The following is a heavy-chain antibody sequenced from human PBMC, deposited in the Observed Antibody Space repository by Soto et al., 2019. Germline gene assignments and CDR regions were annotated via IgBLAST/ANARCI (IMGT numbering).Heavy chain of an antibody. CDR1: GFTFTRYS. CDR3: AREAEDLTSNFDD. Sequence: GGSLRLSCAASGFTFTRYSMNWVRQAPGKGLEWVPSISSTTNYIYYGDSMKGRFTISRDNAKNSLYLEMSSLRAEDTAVYYCAREAEDLTSNFDDWGQGTLVTVAS. V-gene: IGHV3-21*06. CDR2: ISSTTNYI. J-gene: IGHJ4*02.